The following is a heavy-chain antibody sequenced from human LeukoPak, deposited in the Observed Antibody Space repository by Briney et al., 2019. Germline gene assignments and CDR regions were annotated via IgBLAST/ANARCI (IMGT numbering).Heavy chain of an antibody. CDR2: FNTVNGRT. CDR3: AIWAGTPADYFSGPLDY. D-gene: IGHD3-3*01. V-gene: IGHV1-3*04. CDR1: GYSFINHP. J-gene: IGHJ4*02. Sequence: ASVKVSCKTSGYSFINHPIHWVRQAPGQRLEWMGWFNTVNGRTKYSQKFQGRVTITGDTSASTAYMGLRSLRSEDTAVYFCAIWAGTPADYFSGPLDYWGQGTLVTVSS.